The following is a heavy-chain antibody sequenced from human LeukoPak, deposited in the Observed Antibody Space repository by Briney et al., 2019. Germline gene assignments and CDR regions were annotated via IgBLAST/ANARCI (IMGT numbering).Heavy chain of an antibody. J-gene: IGHJ4*02. V-gene: IGHV3-23*01. Sequence: GGTLRLSCAASGFTFSSYGMSWVRQAPGKGLEWVSAISGSGGSTYYADSVKGRFTTSRDNSKNTLFLQMNSLRAEDTAVYYCAKSLSGIVVIPAAHFWGQGTLVSVSS. CDR2: ISGSGGST. D-gene: IGHD2-2*01. CDR1: GFTFSSYG. CDR3: AKSLSGIVVIPAAHF.